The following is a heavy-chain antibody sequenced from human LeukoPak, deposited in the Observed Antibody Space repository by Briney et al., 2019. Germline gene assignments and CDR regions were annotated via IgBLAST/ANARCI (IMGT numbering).Heavy chain of an antibody. CDR3: ARASYYRALFHYMDV. V-gene: IGHV3-30*17. CDR2: ISDDGSNR. Sequence: PGRSLRLSCAASGFTFSTYAMHWVRQAPGKGPEWVAVISDDGSNRYFADSVKGRFTISRDNSRNTLYLQMNSLTAEDSAVYYCARASYYRALFHYMDVWGQGTTVTVSS. D-gene: IGHD3-22*01. CDR1: GFTFSTYA. J-gene: IGHJ6*03.